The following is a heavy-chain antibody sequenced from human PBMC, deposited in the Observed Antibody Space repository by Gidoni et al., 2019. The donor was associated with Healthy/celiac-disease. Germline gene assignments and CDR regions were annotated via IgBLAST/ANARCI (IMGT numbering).Heavy chain of an antibody. D-gene: IGHD6-13*01. CDR3: ARVRPGIAPAVDAFAI. Sequence: QLQQAGPGLVQRSPTSPLPCALSGGSVPNNRSAWNWIRQSPSRGPEWLGRTYYRSKWYNDYAVSVKRRPPINPALSKNLSSLQPNSVTPEDTAVYYCARVRPGIAPAVDAFAIGGQGTMVTVSS. CDR2: TYYRSKWYN. J-gene: IGHJ3*02. CDR1: GGSVPNNRSA. V-gene: IGHV6-1*01.